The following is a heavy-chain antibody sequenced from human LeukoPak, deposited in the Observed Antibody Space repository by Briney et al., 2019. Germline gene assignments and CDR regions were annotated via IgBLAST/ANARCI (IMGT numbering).Heavy chain of an antibody. J-gene: IGHJ4*02. CDR2: INHSGST. V-gene: IGHV4-34*01. Sequence: SETLSLTCAVYGGSFSGYYWSWNRQPPGRGLEWIGEINHSGSTNYNPSLKSRVTISVDTSKNQFSLKLSSVTAADTAVYYCARGSWGILTGYYIYWGQGTLLAVSS. D-gene: IGHD3-9*01. CDR1: GGSFSGYY. CDR3: ARGSWGILTGYYIY.